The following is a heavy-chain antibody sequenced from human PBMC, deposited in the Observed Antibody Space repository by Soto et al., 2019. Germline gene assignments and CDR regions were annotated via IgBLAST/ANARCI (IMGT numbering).Heavy chain of an antibody. CDR1: GGSISSSSYY. J-gene: IGHJ5*02. Sequence: PSETLSLTCTVSGGSISSSSYYWGWIRQPPGKGLEWIRSIYYSGSTCYNPSLKSRVTISVDTSKNQFSLKLSSVTAADTAVYYCARFVVSGGWFDPWGQGTLVTVS. CDR2: IYYSGST. V-gene: IGHV4-39*01. D-gene: IGHD6-6*01. CDR3: ARFVVSGGWFDP.